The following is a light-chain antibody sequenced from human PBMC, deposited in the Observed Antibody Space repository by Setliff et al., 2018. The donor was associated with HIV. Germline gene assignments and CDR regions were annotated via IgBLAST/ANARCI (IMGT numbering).Light chain of an antibody. CDR1: SSDVGSYNY. CDR3: CSYAGSYTPVI. V-gene: IGLV2-11*01. Sequence: VSGSPGQSVTISCTGTSSDVGSYNYVSWYQQHPGKAPKLMIYDVTKRPSGVPDRFSGSKSGNTASLTISGLQAEDEADYYCCSYAGSYTPVIFGGGTKVTVL. J-gene: IGLJ2*01. CDR2: DVT.